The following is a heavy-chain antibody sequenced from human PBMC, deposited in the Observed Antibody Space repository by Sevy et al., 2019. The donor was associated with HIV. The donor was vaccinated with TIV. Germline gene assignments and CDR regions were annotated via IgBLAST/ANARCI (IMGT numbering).Heavy chain of an antibody. V-gene: IGHV1-18*01. D-gene: IGHD1-26*01. CDR3: ARAPSGSQGPGQYFHH. CDR2: ISTYNGDT. Sequence: ASVKVSCKTFGYTFTSYGISWVRQAPGQGLEWMGWISTYNGDTNSAQKPQGRVTMTTDTSTSTAYMELRSLRSDDTAVYYCARAPSGSQGPGQYFHHWGQGTLVTVSS. CDR1: GYTFTSYG. J-gene: IGHJ1*01.